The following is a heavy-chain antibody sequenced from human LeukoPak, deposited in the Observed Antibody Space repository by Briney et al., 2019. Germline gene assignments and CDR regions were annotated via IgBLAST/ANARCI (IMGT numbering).Heavy chain of an antibody. J-gene: IGHJ4*02. Sequence: PSETLSLTCTVSGGSISSYYWSWIRQPPGKGLEWIGYIYYSGSTNYNPSLKSRVTISVDTSKNQFSLNLNSVTAADTAVYYCTRGAGWLIDYWGQGILVTVSS. V-gene: IGHV4-59*01. D-gene: IGHD3-16*01. CDR2: IYYSGST. CDR1: GGSISSYY. CDR3: TRGAGWLIDY.